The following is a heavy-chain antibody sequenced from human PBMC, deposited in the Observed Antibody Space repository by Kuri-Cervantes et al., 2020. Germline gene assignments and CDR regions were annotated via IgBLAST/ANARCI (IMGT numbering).Heavy chain of an antibody. CDR1: GFTSSSFA. D-gene: IGHD6-19*01. CDR3: ARDRSLGYSSGWYYPLLYDGMDV. CDR2: ISYDGSNK. Sequence: GGSLRLSCAASGFTSSSFAMHWVRQAPGKGLEWVAVISYDGSNKYYADSVKGRFTTSRDNSKNTLYLQMNSLIAEDTAVYYCARDRSLGYSSGWYYPLLYDGMDVWGQGTTVTVSS. J-gene: IGHJ6*02. V-gene: IGHV3-30-3*01.